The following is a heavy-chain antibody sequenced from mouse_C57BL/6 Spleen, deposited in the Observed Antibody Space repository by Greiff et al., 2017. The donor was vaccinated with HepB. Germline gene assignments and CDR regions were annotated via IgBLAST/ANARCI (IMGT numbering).Heavy chain of an antibody. D-gene: IGHD3-2*02. CDR3: ARGSSGRAWFAY. CDR1: GYTFTSYW. V-gene: IGHV1-61*01. CDR2: IYPSDSET. J-gene: IGHJ3*01. Sequence: QVHVKQPGAELVRPGSSVKLSCKASGYTFTSYWMDWVKQRPGQGLEWIGNIYPSDSETHYNQKFKDKATLTVDKSSSTAYMQLSSLTSEDSAVYYWARGSSGRAWFAYWGQGTLVTVSA.